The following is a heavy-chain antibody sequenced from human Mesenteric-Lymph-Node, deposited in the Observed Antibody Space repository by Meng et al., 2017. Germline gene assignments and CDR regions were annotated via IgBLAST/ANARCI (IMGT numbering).Heavy chain of an antibody. V-gene: IGHV3-30*04. J-gene: IGHJ4*02. D-gene: IGHD4-17*01. CDR2: TSSDESQK. CDR3: ARDAGDYGLDY. CDR1: GFTFSAYP. Sequence: GESLKISCAASGFTFSAYPMHWVRQAPGKGLEWVAITSSDESQKYYPDSVRGRFIISRDNSKNTVFLQMNSLRTEDTAVYYCARDAGDYGLDYWGQGTLVTVSS.